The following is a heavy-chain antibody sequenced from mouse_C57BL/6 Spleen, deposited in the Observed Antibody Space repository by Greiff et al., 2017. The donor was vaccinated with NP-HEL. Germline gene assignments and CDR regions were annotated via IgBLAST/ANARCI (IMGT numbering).Heavy chain of an antibody. CDR2: IDPSDSYT. CDR3: ARNPDYYGSSDYFDY. V-gene: IGHV1-59*01. D-gene: IGHD1-1*01. CDR1: GYTFTSYW. J-gene: IGHJ2*01. Sequence: QVQLQQPGAELVRPGTSVKLSCKASGYTFTSYWMHWVKQRPGQGLEWIGVIDPSDSYTNYNQKFKGKATLTVDTSSSTAYMQLSSLTSEDSAVYYCARNPDYYGSSDYFDYWGQGTTLTVSS.